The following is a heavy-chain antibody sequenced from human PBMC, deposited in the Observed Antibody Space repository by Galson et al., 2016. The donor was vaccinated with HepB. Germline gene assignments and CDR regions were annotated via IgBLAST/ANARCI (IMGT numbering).Heavy chain of an antibody. Sequence: SLRLSCAASGFTVSTHYMTWVRQAPGKGLEWVSVVYSGGEIFYADSVKGRFTISRDISKNTLYLQMNSLRAEDTAVYYCARDGWDYGYFLAYWGQGTLVTVSS. V-gene: IGHV3-66*02. CDR3: ARDGWDYGYFLAY. D-gene: IGHD4-17*01. CDR2: VYSGGEI. J-gene: IGHJ4*02. CDR1: GFTVSTHY.